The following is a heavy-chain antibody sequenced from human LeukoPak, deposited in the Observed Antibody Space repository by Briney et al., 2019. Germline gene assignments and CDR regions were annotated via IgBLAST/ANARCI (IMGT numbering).Heavy chain of an antibody. V-gene: IGHV1-18*04. Sequence: ASVKVSCKASGYTFTGYYMHWVRQAPGQGLEWMGWISAYNGNTNYAQKLQGRVTMTTDTSTSTAYMELRSLRSDDTAVYYCARGLRSYPAALNFDYWGQGTLVTVSS. CDR2: ISAYNGNT. D-gene: IGHD1-26*01. CDR1: GYTFTGYY. CDR3: ARGLRSYPAALNFDY. J-gene: IGHJ4*02.